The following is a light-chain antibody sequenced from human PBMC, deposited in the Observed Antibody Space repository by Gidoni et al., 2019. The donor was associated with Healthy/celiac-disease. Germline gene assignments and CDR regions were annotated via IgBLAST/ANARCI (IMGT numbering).Light chain of an antibody. CDR1: KLGDKY. CDR2: QDS. Sequence: YELTQPPPVSVSPGQTASITCSGDKLGDKYACWYQQKPGQSPVLVIYQDSKRPSGIPGRFSGSNSGNTATLTISGTQAMDEADYYCQAWDSSTPHVVFGGGTKLTVL. J-gene: IGLJ2*01. V-gene: IGLV3-1*01. CDR3: QAWDSSTPHVV.